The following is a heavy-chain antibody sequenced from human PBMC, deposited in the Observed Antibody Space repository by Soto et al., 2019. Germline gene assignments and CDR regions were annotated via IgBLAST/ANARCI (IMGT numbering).Heavy chain of an antibody. V-gene: IGHV1-3*01. Sequence: ASVKVSCKASGYTFTSYAMHWVRQAPGQRLEWMGWINAGNGNTKYSQKFQGRVTITRDTSASTAYMELSSLRSEDTAVYYCAREITIFGVVIIDYMDVWGKGTTVTVSS. CDR3: AREITIFGVVIIDYMDV. CDR2: INAGNGNT. CDR1: GYTFTSYA. J-gene: IGHJ6*03. D-gene: IGHD3-3*01.